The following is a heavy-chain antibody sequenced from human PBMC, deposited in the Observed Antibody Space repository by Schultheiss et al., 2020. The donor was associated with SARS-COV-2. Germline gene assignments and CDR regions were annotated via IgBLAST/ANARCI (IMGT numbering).Heavy chain of an antibody. CDR3: ARDGGSYVSEVN. CDR1: GGSFSGYY. V-gene: IGHV4-34*01. D-gene: IGHD1-26*01. CDR2: INHSGST. J-gene: IGHJ4*02. Sequence: SETLSLTCAVYGGSFSGYYWGWIRQPPGKGLEWIGEINHSGSTNYNPSLKSRVTISVDTSKNQFSLKLSSVTAADTAVYYCARDGGSYVSEVNWGQGTLVTVSS.